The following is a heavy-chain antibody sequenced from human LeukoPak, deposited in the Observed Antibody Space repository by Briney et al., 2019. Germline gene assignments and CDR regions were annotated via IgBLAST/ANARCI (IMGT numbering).Heavy chain of an antibody. CDR1: GFTFSNYR. CDR3: ARAPLKTQQDY. Sequence: GGSLRLSCAASGFTFSNYRLHWVRQAPGKGLVWVSRINTDGSSTAYADSVKGRFTISRDNAKNSLYLQMNSLRAEDTAVYYCARAPLKTQQDYWGQGTLVTVSS. J-gene: IGHJ4*02. CDR2: INTDGSST. D-gene: IGHD1/OR15-1a*01. V-gene: IGHV3-74*01.